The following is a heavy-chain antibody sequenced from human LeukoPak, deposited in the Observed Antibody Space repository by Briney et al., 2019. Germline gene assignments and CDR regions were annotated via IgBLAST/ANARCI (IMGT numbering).Heavy chain of an antibody. J-gene: IGHJ4*02. Sequence: GGSLRLSCAPSGFTFDDYGMSWVRQAPGKGLEWVSGINWNGGRTGYADSVKGRFSISRDNAKNSLYLQMNSLRVEDTALYYCASAWHLGIVVVMLDSWGQGTLVTVSS. CDR2: INWNGGRT. D-gene: IGHD3-22*01. CDR3: ASAWHLGIVVVMLDS. V-gene: IGHV3-20*04. CDR1: GFTFDDYG.